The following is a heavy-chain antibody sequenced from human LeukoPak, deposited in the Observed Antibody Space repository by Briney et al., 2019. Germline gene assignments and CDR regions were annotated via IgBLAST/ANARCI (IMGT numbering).Heavy chain of an antibody. D-gene: IGHD4-11*01. CDR1: GFTFSSYG. V-gene: IGHV3-30*02. CDR3: AKDAQRGFDYSNSLEY. Sequence: GGSLRLSCAAPGFTFSSYGMHWVRQAPGKGLEWVAFIRYDGSNKYYADSVKGRFTISRDNSKNTLYLQMNSLRDEDTAVYYCAKDAQRGFDYSNSLEYWGQGTLVTVSS. J-gene: IGHJ4*02. CDR2: IRYDGSNK.